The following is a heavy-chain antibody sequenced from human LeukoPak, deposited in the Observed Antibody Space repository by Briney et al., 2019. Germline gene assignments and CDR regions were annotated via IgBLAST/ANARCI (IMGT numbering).Heavy chain of an antibody. J-gene: IGHJ4*02. V-gene: IGHV3-30*02. CDR2: IKYDGSNK. CDR3: VKDRGSAARWSKYFGD. CDR1: GFSFSAYG. D-gene: IGHD6-19*01. Sequence: SGGSLSLTYVASGFSFSAYGMHWVRQAPGKGLEWLTNIKYDGSNKYYADSVKGRFTVSRDNFKNTLYLEMNTLRPEDTAVYVCVKDRGSAARWSKYFGDWGRGTLFPVSS.